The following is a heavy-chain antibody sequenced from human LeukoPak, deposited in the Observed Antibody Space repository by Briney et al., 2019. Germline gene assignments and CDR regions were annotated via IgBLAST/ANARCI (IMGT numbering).Heavy chain of an antibody. J-gene: IGHJ4*02. D-gene: IGHD3-22*01. CDR3: ARLYDSSGYYLYFDY. CDR2: IYPGDSDT. CDR1: GYSFTSYW. V-gene: IGHV5-51*01. Sequence: GESLKISCKGSGYSFTSYWIGWVRQMPGKGLEWMGIIYPGDSDTRYSPSFQGQVTISADKSTSTAYLQWSSLKASDTAMYYCARLYDSSGYYLYFDYWGQGTLVTVSS.